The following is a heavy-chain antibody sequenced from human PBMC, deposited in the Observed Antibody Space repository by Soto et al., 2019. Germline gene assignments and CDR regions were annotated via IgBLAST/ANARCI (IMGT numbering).Heavy chain of an antibody. V-gene: IGHV3-23*01. CDR2: ISGSGGAT. J-gene: IGHJ4*02. CDR1: GFTLRDCA. CDR3: ARTRTAFYRYYFDS. Sequence: WGSLRLSCSTSGFTLRDCAIGFFRHSPVKWLEWVSGISGSGGATYYTDSAEGRFTISKDFSKNTVSLQMTGLRVDDTAVYYCARTRTAFYRYYFDSWGQGALVTVSS. D-gene: IGHD2-21*02.